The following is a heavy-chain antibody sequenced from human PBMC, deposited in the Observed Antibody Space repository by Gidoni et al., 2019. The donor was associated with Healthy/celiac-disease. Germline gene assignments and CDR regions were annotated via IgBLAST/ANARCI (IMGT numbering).Heavy chain of an antibody. CDR2: IWYDGSNK. J-gene: IGHJ6*02. CDR1: GFTFRSYG. Sequence: QVQLVESGGGVVQPGRFLSLSCAASGFTFRSYGMHWVRQAPGKGLEWVAVIWYDGSNKYYADSVKGRFTISRDNSKNTLYLQMNSLRAEDTAVYYCARDLERYCSSTSCYPYYYGMDVWGQGTTVTVSS. D-gene: IGHD2-2*01. V-gene: IGHV3-33*01. CDR3: ARDLERYCSSTSCYPYYYGMDV.